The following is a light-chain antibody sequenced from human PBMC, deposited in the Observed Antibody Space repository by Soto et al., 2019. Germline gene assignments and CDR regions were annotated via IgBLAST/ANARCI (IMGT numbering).Light chain of an antibody. CDR1: QSVSRY. CDR2: DAS. V-gene: IGKV3-11*01. J-gene: IGKJ4*01. Sequence: EIVLTQSPALLSLSPGERATLSCRASQSVSRYLAWYQQKPGQAPRLLIYDASSRATGIPARFSGSGSGTDFTLTITSLEPEDFAVYYCQQRSNWPSTFGGGTKVHI. CDR3: QQRSNWPST.